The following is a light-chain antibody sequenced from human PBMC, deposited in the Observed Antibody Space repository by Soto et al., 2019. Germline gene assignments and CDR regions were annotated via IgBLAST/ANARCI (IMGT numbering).Light chain of an antibody. CDR1: QSVSSSY. CDR3: QQYVSSPPT. J-gene: IGKJ1*01. CDR2: GAS. V-gene: IGKV3-20*01. Sequence: EIVLTQSPGTLSLSPGERATLSCRASQSVSSSYLAWYQQKPGQAPRLLIFGASRRATGIPDRFSGSGSRTDFSLTISRLEPEDFAVFYCQQYVSSPPTFGQGTKVEIK.